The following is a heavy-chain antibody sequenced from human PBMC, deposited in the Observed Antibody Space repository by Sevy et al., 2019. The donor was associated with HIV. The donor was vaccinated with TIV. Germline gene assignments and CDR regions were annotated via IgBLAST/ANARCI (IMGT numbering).Heavy chain of an antibody. CDR2: ISYDGSNK. CDR3: ARDGPKVGQDYYYYYYMDV. V-gene: IGHV3-30-3*01. CDR1: GFTFSSYA. J-gene: IGHJ6*03. Sequence: GGSLRLSCAASGFTFSSYAMHWVRQAPGKGLEWVAVISYDGSNKYYADSVKGRFTISGDNSKNTLYLQMNSLRAEDTAVYYCARDGPKVGQDYYYYYYMDVWGKGTTVTVSS. D-gene: IGHD1-26*01.